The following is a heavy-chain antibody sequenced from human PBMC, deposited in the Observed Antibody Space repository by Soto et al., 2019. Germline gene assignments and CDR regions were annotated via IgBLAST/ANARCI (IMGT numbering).Heavy chain of an antibody. CDR3: ARASNKRGYSYGPDY. CDR2: IYYSGTT. V-gene: IGHV4-39*01. Sequence: SETLSLTCTVSGDSITSNSYFWAWIRQPPGKGLEWIGSIYYSGTTYYNPSLKSRVTISVDRSKNQFSLKLSSVTAADTAVYYCARASNKRGYSYGPDYWGQGPLVTVS. D-gene: IGHD5-18*01. CDR1: GDSITSNSYF. J-gene: IGHJ4*02.